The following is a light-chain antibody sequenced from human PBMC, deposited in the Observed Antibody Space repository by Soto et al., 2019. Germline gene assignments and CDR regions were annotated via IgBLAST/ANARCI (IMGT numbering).Light chain of an antibody. J-gene: IGKJ1*01. CDR1: HSMSNSN. Sequence: EIVLTPIPNTLFLSPGERTPPSCRASHSMSNSNLAWYQHKPGQAPRLLIYGASNRATGIPDRFSGSGSGTDFTLTISRLEPEDFAVYYCQQYGSSGTFGQGTKVDIK. CDR2: GAS. V-gene: IGKV3-20*01. CDR3: QQYGSSGT.